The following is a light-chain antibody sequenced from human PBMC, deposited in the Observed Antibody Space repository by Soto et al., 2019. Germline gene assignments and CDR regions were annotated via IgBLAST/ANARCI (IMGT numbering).Light chain of an antibody. Sequence: QSALTQPASVSGSPGQSITISCTGTSCDVGSYNLVSWYQQHPGKAPKLMIYEGSKRPSGVSNRFSGSKSGNTASLTIFGLQAEDEADYYCCSYAGRSTFAVFGGGTKLTVL. CDR2: EGS. J-gene: IGLJ2*01. CDR1: SCDVGSYNL. CDR3: CSYAGRSTFAV. V-gene: IGLV2-23*03.